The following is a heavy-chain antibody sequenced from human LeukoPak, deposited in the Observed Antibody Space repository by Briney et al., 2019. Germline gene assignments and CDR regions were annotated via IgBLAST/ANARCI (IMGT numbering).Heavy chain of an antibody. Sequence: KPSETLSLTCAVYGGSFSGYYWGWIRQPPGKGLEWIGSIYYSGSTYYNPSLKSRVTMLLDTSKNHISLKLTSVTAADTAIYFCARASETAMVTLWGQGTLVTVSS. J-gene: IGHJ4*02. D-gene: IGHD5-18*01. CDR3: ARASETAMVTL. V-gene: IGHV4-34*11. CDR2: IYYSGST. CDR1: GGSFSGYY.